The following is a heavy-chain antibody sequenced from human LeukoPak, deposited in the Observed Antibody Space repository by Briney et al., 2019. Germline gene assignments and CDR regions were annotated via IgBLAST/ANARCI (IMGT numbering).Heavy chain of an antibody. D-gene: IGHD1-26*01. CDR1: GFTFAGYA. CDR3: ARGPHSGSHYGFDY. V-gene: IGHV3-23*01. Sequence: GGSLRLSCAASGFTFAGYAMTWVRQAPGKGLEWVSSISSSSDSTYYADSVKGRFTISRDNSKNTVHLQMNSLRAEDTAVYYCARGPHSGSHYGFDYWGQGTLVTVSS. CDR2: ISSSSDST. J-gene: IGHJ4*02.